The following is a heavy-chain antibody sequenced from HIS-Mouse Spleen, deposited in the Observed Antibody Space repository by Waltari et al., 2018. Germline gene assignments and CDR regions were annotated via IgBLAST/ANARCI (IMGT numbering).Heavy chain of an antibody. Sequence: QVQLQQWGAGLLKHSETLSLTCAGYGWSFSGYSGNWIRQPPGKGLEWIGEINHSGSTNYNPSLKSRVTISVDTSKNQFSLKLSSVTAADTAVYYCARAKWELRFFDYWGQGTLVTVSS. V-gene: IGHV4-34*01. CDR2: INHSGST. CDR3: ARAKWELRFFDY. J-gene: IGHJ4*02. D-gene: IGHD1-26*01. CDR1: GWSFSGYS.